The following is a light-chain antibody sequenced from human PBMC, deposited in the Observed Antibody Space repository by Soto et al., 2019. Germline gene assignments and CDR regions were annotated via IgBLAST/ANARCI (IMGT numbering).Light chain of an antibody. J-gene: IGKJ5*01. Sequence: EIVLTHSPATLSLSPGERATLSCRACQSVSSYLAWYQQKPGQAPRLLIDGASSRPTDIPARFSGSGAGTDFTLTISSLEPEDFALYYCQQRSNWPITFGQGTRLEIK. CDR2: GAS. CDR3: QQRSNWPIT. CDR1: QSVSSY. V-gene: IGKV3-11*01.